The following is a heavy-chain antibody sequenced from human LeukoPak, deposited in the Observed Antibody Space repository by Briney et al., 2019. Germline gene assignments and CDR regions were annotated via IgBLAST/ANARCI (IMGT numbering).Heavy chain of an antibody. CDR3: ARHSSSWGNYYYYYGMDV. D-gene: IGHD6-13*01. V-gene: IGHV3-66*04. CDR2: IYSGGST. Sequence: GGSLRLSCAAAGFTVSSNYMSWVRQAPGKGLEWVSVIYSGGSTYYADSVKGRFTISRDNSKNTLYLQMNSLRAEDTAVYYCARHSSSWGNYYYYYGMDVWGQGTTVTVSS. J-gene: IGHJ6*02. CDR1: GFTVSSNY.